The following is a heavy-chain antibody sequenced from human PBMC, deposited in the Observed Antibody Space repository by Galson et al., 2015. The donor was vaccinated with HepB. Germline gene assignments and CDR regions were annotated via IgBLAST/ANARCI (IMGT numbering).Heavy chain of an antibody. D-gene: IGHD6-19*01. V-gene: IGHV3-30-3*01. CDR1: GFTFSSYA. CDR2: ISYDGSNK. Sequence: SLRLSCAASGFTFSSYAMHWVRQAPGKGLEWVAVISYDGSNKYYADSVKGRFTISRDNSKNTLYLQMNSLRAEDTAVYYCARGGGSGAYFDYWGQGTLVTVSS. CDR3: ARGGGSGAYFDY. J-gene: IGHJ4*02.